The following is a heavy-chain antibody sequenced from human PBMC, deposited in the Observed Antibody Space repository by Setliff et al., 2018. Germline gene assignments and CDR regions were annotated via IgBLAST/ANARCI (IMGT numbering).Heavy chain of an antibody. D-gene: IGHD3-22*01. CDR3: VRDWYFYDTSGYFKGAPHSRSSDWRALDY. J-gene: IGHJ4*02. CDR2: IKQDGSEK. CDR1: EFSFSSYW. V-gene: IGHV3-7*03. Sequence: LRLSCAAFEFSFSSYWMYWVRQAPGKGLEWVANIKQDGSEKYYVDSVKGRFTISRDNAKNSLYLQMNSLRAEDSAVYYCVRDWYFYDTSGYFKGAPHSRSSDWRALDYWGQGTLVTVSS.